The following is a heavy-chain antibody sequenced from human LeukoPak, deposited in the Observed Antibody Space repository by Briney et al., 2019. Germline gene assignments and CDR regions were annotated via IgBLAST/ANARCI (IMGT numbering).Heavy chain of an antibody. D-gene: IGHD2-15*01. J-gene: IGHJ5*02. CDR1: LITFSSYR. Sequence: PGGPLTLLYAPSLITFSSYRMGWVRQAPGKGPEWDSSVSTRSGHIYYADSEEGRYPISRHNAKNSLYLQMNSLRAEDTAVYYCVRGRERVAATNNWFYPSGEGNLVSVSS. CDR3: VRGRERVAATNNWFYP. CDR2: VSTRSGHI. V-gene: IGHV3-21*01.